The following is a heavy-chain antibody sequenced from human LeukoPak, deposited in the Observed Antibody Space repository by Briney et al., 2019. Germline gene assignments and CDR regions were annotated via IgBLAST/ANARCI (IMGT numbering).Heavy chain of an antibody. CDR1: GGSISSSNW. CDR3: ARTRRSMGAFDI. J-gene: IGHJ3*02. CDR2: IYHSGST. V-gene: IGHV4-4*02. Sequence: SETLSLTCAVSGGSISSSNWWSWLRQPPGKWLEWIGEIYHSGSTNYNPSLKSRVTISADKSKNQFSLKLSSVTAADTAVYYCARTRRSMGAFDIWGQGAMVTVSS.